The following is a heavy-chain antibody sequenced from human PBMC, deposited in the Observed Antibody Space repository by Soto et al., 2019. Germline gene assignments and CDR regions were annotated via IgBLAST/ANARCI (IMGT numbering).Heavy chain of an antibody. J-gene: IGHJ6*02. D-gene: IGHD1-20*01. CDR3: ARSIRGPRKFNGMDV. Sequence: GSGPTLVNPTEPLTLTCTFSGFSITSPGMSVSWIRQPPGRALEWLALIERDDDDKYYSTSLKTRLTISKDTRKNQVVLTMANMDPADTATYYCARSIRGPRKFNGMDVWGQGTTVTVSS. CDR2: IERDDDDK. CDR1: GFSITSPGMS. V-gene: IGHV2-70*13.